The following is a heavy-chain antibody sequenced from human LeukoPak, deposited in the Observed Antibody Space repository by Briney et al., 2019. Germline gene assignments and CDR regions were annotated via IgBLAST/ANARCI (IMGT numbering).Heavy chain of an antibody. CDR1: GGSISSYF. J-gene: IGHJ4*02. CDR2: IYTNGST. D-gene: IGHD6-13*01. CDR3: ARAGSNSWSFDY. V-gene: IGHV4-4*07. Sequence: SETLSLTCTVSGGSISSYFWSWIRQPAGKGLEWLGRIYTNGSTNYNPSLKSRVTISIDTSRNQFSLNLNSVTAADTAVYYCARAGSNSWSFDYWGQGTLVTVSS.